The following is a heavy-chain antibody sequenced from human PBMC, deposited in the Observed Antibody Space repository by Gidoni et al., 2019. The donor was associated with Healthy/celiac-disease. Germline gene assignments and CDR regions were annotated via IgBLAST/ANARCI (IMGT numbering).Heavy chain of an antibody. D-gene: IGHD3-22*01. Sequence: EVQLFESGGGLVQPGGSLRLSCAASGFTFSRYAMSWVPQAPGKGLEWVSAISGSGGSTYYADSVKGRFTISRDNSKNTLYLQMNSLRAEDTAVYYCAKDPPYYDSSGYYYYWGQGTLVTVSS. CDR1: GFTFSRYA. CDR3: AKDPPYYDSSGYYYY. V-gene: IGHV3-23*01. CDR2: ISGSGGST. J-gene: IGHJ4*02.